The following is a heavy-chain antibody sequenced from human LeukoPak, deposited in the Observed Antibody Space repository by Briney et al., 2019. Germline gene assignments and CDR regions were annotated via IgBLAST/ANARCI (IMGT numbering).Heavy chain of an antibody. Sequence: GGTLRLSCATSGFTFSSYGLSGAGKAPGRGLKGFSAISGSGGSTYYADSVKGRFTISRDNSKNTLYLQMNSLRAEDTAVYYCAKDDSSSWSYFDYWGQGTLVTVSS. D-gene: IGHD6-13*01. CDR2: ISGSGGST. J-gene: IGHJ4*02. CDR3: AKDDSSSWSYFDY. CDR1: GFTFSSYG. V-gene: IGHV3-23*01.